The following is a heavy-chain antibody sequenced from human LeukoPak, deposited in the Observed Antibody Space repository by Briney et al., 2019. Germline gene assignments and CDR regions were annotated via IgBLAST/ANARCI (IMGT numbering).Heavy chain of an antibody. V-gene: IGHV3-21*01. CDR3: VRDGSCSGGSCYSFDY. CDR1: GFTFRSFS. Sequence: PGGSLRLSCVVSGFTFRSFSMNWVRQAPGKGLEWVSSISSSSHFLYYADSVKGRFTISRDNAKNSLYLQMNSLSADDTAVYYCVRDGSCSGGSCYSFDYWGQGTLVTVSS. CDR2: ISSSSHFL. D-gene: IGHD2-15*01. J-gene: IGHJ4*02.